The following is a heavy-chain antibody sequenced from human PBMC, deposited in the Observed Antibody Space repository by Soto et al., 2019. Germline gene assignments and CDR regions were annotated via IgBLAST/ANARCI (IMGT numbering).Heavy chain of an antibody. D-gene: IGHD6-13*01. J-gene: IGHJ4*02. CDR2: IYHSGST. Sequence: SETLSLTCAVSGGSISSSNWWSWVRQPPGKGLEWIGEIYHSGSTNYNPSLKSRVTISVVKSKNQFSLKLSSVTAADTAVYYCARRSGYSSFDPYFDYWGQGTLVTVSS. CDR3: ARRSGYSSFDPYFDY. V-gene: IGHV4-4*02. CDR1: GGSISSSNW.